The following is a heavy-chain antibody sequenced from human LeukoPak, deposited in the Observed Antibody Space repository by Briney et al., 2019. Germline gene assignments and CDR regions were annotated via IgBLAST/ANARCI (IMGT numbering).Heavy chain of an antibody. CDR1: GGSISGYY. J-gene: IGHJ5*02. D-gene: IGHD6-13*01. Sequence: SETLSLTCTVSGGSISGYYWTWIRQPPGKALEWIGYIYTSGSTNYNPSLKSRVTMSVDTSKNQFSLKLSSVTAADTAVYYCARDGPRGSSSWSKSYRSDNWFDPWGQGTLVTVSS. CDR3: ARDGPRGSSSWSKSYRSDNWFDP. V-gene: IGHV4-4*08. CDR2: IYTSGST.